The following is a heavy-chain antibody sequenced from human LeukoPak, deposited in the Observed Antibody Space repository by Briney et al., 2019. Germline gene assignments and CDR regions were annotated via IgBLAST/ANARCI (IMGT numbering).Heavy chain of an antibody. CDR2: IYHSGST. V-gene: IGHV4-38-2*02. CDR3: ARFNLSGSGPLASHFDY. J-gene: IGHJ4*02. CDR1: GYSISSGYY. Sequence: SETLSLTCTVSGYSISSGYYWGWLRQPPGKGLEWIGSIYHSGSTYYNPSLKSRVTISVDTSKNQFSLKLSSVTAADTAVYYCARFNLSGSGPLASHFDYWGQGTLVTVSS. D-gene: IGHD3-10*01.